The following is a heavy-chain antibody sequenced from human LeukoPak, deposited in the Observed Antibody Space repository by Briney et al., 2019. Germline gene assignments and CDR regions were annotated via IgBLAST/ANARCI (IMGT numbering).Heavy chain of an antibody. CDR2: TYYRSQWHN. J-gene: IGHJ3*01. CDR3: AGGYAFDV. Sequence: SQTNSLTCAISGDSVTNNNYAWKWIRQSPSRGLEWLGRTYYRSQWHNDYARSVMSRISVDPDTSKNQFSLHLDSVTPDDTAVYYCAGGYAFDVWGQGTMVTVSS. CDR1: GDSVTNNNYA. V-gene: IGHV6-1*01.